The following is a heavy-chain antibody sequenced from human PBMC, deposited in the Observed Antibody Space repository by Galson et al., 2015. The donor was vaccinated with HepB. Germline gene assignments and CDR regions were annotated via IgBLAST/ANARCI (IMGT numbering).Heavy chain of an antibody. Sequence: SLRLSCAASGFTFSSSGMNWVRQAPGKGLEWVSSISSSTTYIYYADSVKGRFTISRDNAKNSLYLQMNSLRAEDTAVYYCAREGGSYYFDYWGQGTLVTVSS. V-gene: IGHV3-21*01. J-gene: IGHJ4*02. D-gene: IGHD3-10*01. CDR1: GFTFSSSG. CDR2: ISSSTTYI. CDR3: AREGGSYYFDY.